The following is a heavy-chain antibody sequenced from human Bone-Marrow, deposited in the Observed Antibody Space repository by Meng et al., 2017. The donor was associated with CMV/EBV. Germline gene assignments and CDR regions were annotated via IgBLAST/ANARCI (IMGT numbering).Heavy chain of an antibody. CDR1: GFTFSDYY. CDR2: ISNNGSST. J-gene: IGHJ6*02. D-gene: IGHD2-15*01. V-gene: IGHV3-11*04. CDR3: ARQRVDCSGGSCYYNYYYYGMDV. Sequence: GESLKISCAASGFTFSDYYMIWVRQAPGKGLEWVSYISNNGSSTYYADSVKGRFTISRDNAKNTLYLQMNSLRAEDTAVYYCARQRVDCSGGSCYYNYYYYGMDVWGQGTTVTVSS.